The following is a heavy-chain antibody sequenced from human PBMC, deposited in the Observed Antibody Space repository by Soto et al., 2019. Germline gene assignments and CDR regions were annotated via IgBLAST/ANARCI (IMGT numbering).Heavy chain of an antibody. V-gene: IGHV1-69*12. CDR1: GGTFSSSA. J-gene: IGHJ6*02. Sequence: QVQLVQSGAEMKEPGSSVKVSCKTSGGTFSSSAISWLRQAPGQGLEWMGGIIPLFRTPDYAQKFQGRVTIAEDESTSTAYMELSSLRSEDTAVYYWARDNDRLQLGGNYYYILDVWGQGTTITVSS. D-gene: IGHD4-4*01. CDR3: ARDNDRLQLGGNYYYILDV. CDR2: IIPLFRTP.